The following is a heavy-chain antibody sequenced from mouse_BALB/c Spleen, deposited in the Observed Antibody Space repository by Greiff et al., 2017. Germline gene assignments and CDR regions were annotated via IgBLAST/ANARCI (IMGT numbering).Heavy chain of an antibody. CDR3: ARRGPMITTKIDYYAMDY. D-gene: IGHD2-4*01. V-gene: IGHV5-9*03. J-gene: IGHJ4*01. CDR2: ISSGGGNT. CDR1: GFTFSSYT. Sequence: DVKLVESGGGLVKPGGSLKLSCAASGFTFSSYTMSWVRQTPEKRLEWVATISSGGGNTYYPDSVKGRFTISRDNAKNNLYLQMSSLRSEDTALYYCARRGPMITTKIDYYAMDYWGQGTSVTVSS.